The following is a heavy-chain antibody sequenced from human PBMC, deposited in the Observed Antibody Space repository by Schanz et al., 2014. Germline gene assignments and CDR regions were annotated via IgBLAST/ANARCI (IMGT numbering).Heavy chain of an antibody. V-gene: IGHV1-2*06. J-gene: IGHJ4*02. D-gene: IGHD5-12*01. CDR1: GYTFTDYY. CDR3: ARARYTGYDCSGY. CDR2: INPNSGGT. Sequence: QVQLVQSGAEVKKLGASVKVSCKASGYTFTDYYMHWVRQAPGQGLEWMGRINPNSGGTNYAENFQGRVTLTSDTSISTAFMELSGLTSDDTATYFCARARYTGYDCSGYWGQGTLLIVSS.